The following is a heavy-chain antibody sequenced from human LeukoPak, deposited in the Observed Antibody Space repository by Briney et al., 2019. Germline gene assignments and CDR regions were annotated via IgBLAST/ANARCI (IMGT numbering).Heavy chain of an antibody. V-gene: IGHV1-69*13. J-gene: IGHJ4*02. CDR1: GGTFGSYA. Sequence: SVKVSCKASGGTFGSYAISWVRQAPGQGLEWMGGIIPIFGTANYAQKFQGRATITADESTSTAYMELSSLRSEDTAVYYCASLHYDSSGYYLRNKPDYWGQGTLVTVSS. CDR3: ASLHYDSSGYYLRNKPDY. CDR2: IIPIFGTA. D-gene: IGHD3-22*01.